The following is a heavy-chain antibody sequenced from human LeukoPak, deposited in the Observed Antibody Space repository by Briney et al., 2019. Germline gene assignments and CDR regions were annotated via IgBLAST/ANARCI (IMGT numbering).Heavy chain of an antibody. D-gene: IGHD6-19*01. CDR1: GGSISSSNFY. CDR3: ARRGMVAGRFDY. CDR2: IYYSGST. V-gene: IGHV4-39*01. Sequence: SETLSLTCTVSGGSISSSNFYWGWIRQPPGKGLEWIGSIYYSGSTYYNPSLKSRVTISVDTSKNQFSLKLSSVTAADTAVYYCARRGMVAGRFDYWGQGTLVTVSS. J-gene: IGHJ4*02.